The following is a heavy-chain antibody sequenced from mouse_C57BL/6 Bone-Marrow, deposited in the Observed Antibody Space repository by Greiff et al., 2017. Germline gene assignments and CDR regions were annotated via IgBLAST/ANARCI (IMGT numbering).Heavy chain of an antibody. J-gene: IGHJ2*01. CDR3: ARRVRYDY. D-gene: IGHD2-14*01. CDR1: GYTFTSYW. CDR2: IHPNSGRT. Sequence: VQLQQPGAELVKPGASVQLSCKASGYTFTSYWMHWVKQRPGQGLEWIGMIHPNSGRTNYNEKFKSKATLTVDKSSSTAYMQLSSLTSEDSAVYYCARRVRYDYWGQGTTLTVSS. V-gene: IGHV1-64*01.